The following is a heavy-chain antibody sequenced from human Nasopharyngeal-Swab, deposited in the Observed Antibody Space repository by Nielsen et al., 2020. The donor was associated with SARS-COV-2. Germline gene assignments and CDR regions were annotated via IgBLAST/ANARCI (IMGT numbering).Heavy chain of an antibody. CDR3: ARGDVVVPASGYYMDV. Sequence: GESLKISCAASGFTFSSYAMHWVRQAPGKGLEWVAVISYDGSNKYYADSVKGRFTISRDNSKNTLYLQMSSLRAEDTAVYYCARGDVVVPASGYYMDVWGKGTTVTVSS. J-gene: IGHJ6*03. CDR2: ISYDGSNK. CDR1: GFTFSSYA. D-gene: IGHD2-2*01. V-gene: IGHV3-30-3*01.